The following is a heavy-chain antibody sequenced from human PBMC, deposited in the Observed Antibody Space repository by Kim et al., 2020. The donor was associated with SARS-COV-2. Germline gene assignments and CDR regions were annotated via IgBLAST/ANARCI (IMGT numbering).Heavy chain of an antibody. CDR1: GFTFSSYA. Sequence: GGSLRLSCAASGFTFSSYAMHWVRQAPGKGLEWVAVIWHDGGDKYYEDAVKGRFTVSRDNTKNTLYLQMNSLRVEDTTLDYCAKHGGAIWGQGTVV. CDR2: IWHDGGDK. V-gene: IGHV3-33*06. CDR3: AKHGGAI. D-gene: IGHD3-10*01. J-gene: IGHJ3*02.